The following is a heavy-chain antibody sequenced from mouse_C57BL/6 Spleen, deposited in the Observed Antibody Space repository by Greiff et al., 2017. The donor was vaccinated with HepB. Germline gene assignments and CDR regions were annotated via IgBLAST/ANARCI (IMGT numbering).Heavy chain of an antibody. D-gene: IGHD1-1*01. J-gene: IGHJ4*01. CDR2: IHPNSGST. Sequence: QVQLQQPGAELVKPGASVKLSCKASGYTFTSYWMHWVKQRPGQGLEWIGMIHPNSGSTNYNEKFKSKATLTVDKSSSTAYMRLSSLTSEDSAVYYCARSVTTVADAMDYWGQGTSVTVSS. CDR3: ARSVTTVADAMDY. CDR1: GYTFTSYW. V-gene: IGHV1-64*01.